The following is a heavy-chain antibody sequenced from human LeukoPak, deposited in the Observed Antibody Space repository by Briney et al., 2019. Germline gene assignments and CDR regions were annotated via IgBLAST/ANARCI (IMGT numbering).Heavy chain of an antibody. CDR1: GGSISSYY. CDR3: ARGFRGYYMDV. CDR2: IYTSGST. Sequence: TSETLSHTCTVSGGSISSYYCSWIRQPVGKGLEWIGRIYTSGSTNYNPSLKSRVTMSVDTTKNQFSLKLSSVTAADTAVYYCARGFRGYYMDVWGKGTTVTISS. V-gene: IGHV4-4*07. J-gene: IGHJ6*03.